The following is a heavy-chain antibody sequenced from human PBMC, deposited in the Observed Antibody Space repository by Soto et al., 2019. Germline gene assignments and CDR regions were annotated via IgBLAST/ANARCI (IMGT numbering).Heavy chain of an antibody. CDR2: IYYSVTT. CDR1: GDSISSTSYY. CDR3: AKCARGFSKFDS. Sequence: QLQLQESGPGLVKPSETLSLTCTVSGDSISSTSYYWAWIRQSPGKGLEWIGSIYYSVTTYYNPSLKSRVSISVDTSRNQFSLKLSSVTAADTAVYYCAKCARGFSKFDSWGQGTLVAVSS. D-gene: IGHD5-18*01. V-gene: IGHV4-39*01. J-gene: IGHJ4*02.